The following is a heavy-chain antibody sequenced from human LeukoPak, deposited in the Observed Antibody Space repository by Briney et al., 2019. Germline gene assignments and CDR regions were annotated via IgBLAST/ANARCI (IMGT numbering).Heavy chain of an antibody. CDR2: IWADGSNQ. CDR3: AREAVISGWSGDMDV. V-gene: IGHV3-33*08. CDR1: GFTFSRYS. Sequence: GGSLRLSCAASGFTFSRYSMNWVRQAPGKGLEWVALIWADGSNQFSADSVKGRVNMARDNAKNTVYLQMDSLRVDDTAVYFCAREAVISGWSGDMDVWGQGTTVTVSS. J-gene: IGHJ6*02. D-gene: IGHD6-19*01.